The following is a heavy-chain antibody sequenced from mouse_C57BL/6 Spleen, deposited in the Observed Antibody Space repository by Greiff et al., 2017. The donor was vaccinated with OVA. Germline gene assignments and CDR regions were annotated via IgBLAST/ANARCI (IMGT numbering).Heavy chain of an antibody. J-gene: IGHJ1*03. V-gene: IGHV1-7*01. CDR2: INPSSGYT. CDR3: ALITTVADWYFDV. D-gene: IGHD1-1*01. Sequence: QVQLQQSGAELAKPGASVKLSCKASGYTFTSYWMHWVKQRPGQGLEWIGYINPSSGYTKYNQKFKDKATLTADKSSSTAYMQLSSRTYEDSAVYYCALITTVADWYFDVWAQGPRSPSPQ. CDR1: GYTFTSYW.